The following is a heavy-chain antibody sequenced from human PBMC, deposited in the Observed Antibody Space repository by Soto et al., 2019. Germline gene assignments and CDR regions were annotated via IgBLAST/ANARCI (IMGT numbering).Heavy chain of an antibody. Sequence: NPSETLSLTCAVSGGSISSGGYSWSWIRQPPGKGLEWIGYIYHSGSTYYNPSLKSRVTISVDRSKNQFSLKLSSVTAADTAVYYCARGAYYYDSSGYQYYFDYWGQGTLVTVSS. V-gene: IGHV4-30-2*01. D-gene: IGHD3-22*01. CDR2: IYHSGST. CDR3: ARGAYYYDSSGYQYYFDY. CDR1: GGSISSGGYS. J-gene: IGHJ4*02.